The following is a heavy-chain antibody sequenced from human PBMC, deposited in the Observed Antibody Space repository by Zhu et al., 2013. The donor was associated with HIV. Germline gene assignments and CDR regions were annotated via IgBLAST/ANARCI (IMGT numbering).Heavy chain of an antibody. V-gene: IGHV1-69*01. CDR3: ARDEYSSSSLYYYYYGTDV. D-gene: IGHD6-6*01. CDR2: IIPIFGAT. J-gene: IGHJ6*02. Sequence: QVQLVQSGAEVKKPGSSVKVSCRASGGTFSTYAISWVRQAPGQGPEWMGGIIPIFGATNYAQKFRGRVTITADESTSTAFMELSSLRSEDTAVYFCARDEYSSSSLYYYYYGTDVWGQGTTVTVSS. CDR1: GGTFSTYA.